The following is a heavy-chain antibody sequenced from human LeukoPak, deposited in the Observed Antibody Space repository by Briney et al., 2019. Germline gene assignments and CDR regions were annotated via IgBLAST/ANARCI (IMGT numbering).Heavy chain of an antibody. CDR1: GGSVSSGSYY. Sequence: SETLSLTCNVSGGSVSSGSYYWSWIRQPPGKGLEWIGYIYYSGSTNYNPSLKSRVTISVDTSKNQFSLKLSSVTAADTAVYYCARDQGNSYGGGGHIDYWGQGTLVTVSS. V-gene: IGHV4-61*01. D-gene: IGHD5-18*01. J-gene: IGHJ4*02. CDR3: ARDQGNSYGGGGHIDY. CDR2: IYYSGST.